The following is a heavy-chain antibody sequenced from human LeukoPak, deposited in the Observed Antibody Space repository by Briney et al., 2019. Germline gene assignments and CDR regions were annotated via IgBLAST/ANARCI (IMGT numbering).Heavy chain of an antibody. CDR1: GDSITSYY. CDR3: ARDVGASNFDS. CDR2: IYTTGTT. Sequence: SETLSLTCTVSGDSITSYYWSWIRQSAEKGLEWIGRIYTTGTTNNPSLKGRVTVSVDTSKNQFFLKLRSVTAADTAVYYCARDVGASNFDSWGQGVQVTVSS. J-gene: IGHJ4*02. V-gene: IGHV4-4*07. D-gene: IGHD1-26*01.